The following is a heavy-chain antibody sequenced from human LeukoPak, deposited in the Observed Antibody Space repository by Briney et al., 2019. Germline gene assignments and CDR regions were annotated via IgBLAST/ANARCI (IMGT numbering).Heavy chain of an antibody. CDR2: INPNSGGT. V-gene: IGHV1-2*02. Sequence: GASVKASCKASGYTFTGFYIHWVRQAPGQGLQWMEWINPNSGGTNYAQEFEGRVTMTRDTSISTAYMELSGLRSDDTAIYYCATLGDISGYYLRDYWGQGTLVTVSS. CDR1: GYTFTGFY. J-gene: IGHJ4*02. D-gene: IGHD3-22*01. CDR3: ATLGDISGYYLRDY.